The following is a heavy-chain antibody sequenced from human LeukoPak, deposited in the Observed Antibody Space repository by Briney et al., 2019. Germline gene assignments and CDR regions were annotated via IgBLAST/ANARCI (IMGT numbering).Heavy chain of an antibody. D-gene: IGHD1-26*01. CDR1: GLTFSGSA. Sequence: PGGSLRLSCAASGLTFSGSAMHWVRQASGKGLEWVGRIRSKANSYATAYAASVKGRSTISRDDSKNTLYLQMNSLRAEDTAVYYCAKDPGVGATYYYFDYWGQGTLVTVSS. V-gene: IGHV3-73*01. CDR2: IRSKANSYAT. J-gene: IGHJ4*02. CDR3: AKDPGVGATYYYFDY.